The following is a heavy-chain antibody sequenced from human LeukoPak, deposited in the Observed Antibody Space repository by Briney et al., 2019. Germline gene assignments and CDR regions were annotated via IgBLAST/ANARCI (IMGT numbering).Heavy chain of an antibody. J-gene: IGHJ6*02. V-gene: IGHV1-46*01. CDR1: GYTFTSYY. Sequence: ASVKVSCKASGYTFTSYYMHWVRQAPGQGLEWMGIINPSGGSTSYAQKFQGRVTMTRDTSTSTVYMELSSLRSEDTAVYYCARDALYSTSWTGYYYYGMDVWGQGTTVTVSS. D-gene: IGHD6-13*01. CDR3: ARDALYSTSWTGYYYYGMDV. CDR2: INPSGGST.